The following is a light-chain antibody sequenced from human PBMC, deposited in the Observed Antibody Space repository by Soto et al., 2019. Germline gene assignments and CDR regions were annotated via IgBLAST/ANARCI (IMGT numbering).Light chain of an antibody. J-gene: IGKJ1*01. V-gene: IGKV3-20*01. Sequence: ILKTQSTAALSLSPRARVTLRFRASQSVSSYYLAWYQQKPGQAPRLLIYAASSRATGIPDRFSGGGSGTDFTLTISRLEPEDFAVYYCQQCGSSPWTFGQGTKVDI. CDR1: QSVSSYY. CDR2: AAS. CDR3: QQCGSSPWT.